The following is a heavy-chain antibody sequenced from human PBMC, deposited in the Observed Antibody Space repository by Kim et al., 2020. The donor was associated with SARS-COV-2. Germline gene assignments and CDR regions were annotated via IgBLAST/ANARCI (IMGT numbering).Heavy chain of an antibody. CDR3: AKVRSLTGLDWTPGAFDI. Sequence: GGSLRLSCAASGFTFDDYAMHWVRQAPGKGLEWVSGISWNSGSIGYADSVKGRFTISRDNAKNSLYLQMNSLRAEDTALYYCAKVRSLTGLDWTPGAFDIWGQGTMVTVSS. CDR1: GFTFDDYA. V-gene: IGHV3-9*01. CDR2: ISWNSGSI. J-gene: IGHJ3*02. D-gene: IGHD3-9*01.